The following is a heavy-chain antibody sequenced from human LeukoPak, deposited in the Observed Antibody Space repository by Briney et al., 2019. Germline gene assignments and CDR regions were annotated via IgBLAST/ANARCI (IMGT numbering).Heavy chain of an antibody. D-gene: IGHD3-3*01. CDR1: GFTVSNNY. J-gene: IGHJ4*02. Sequence: PGGSLRLSCAASGFTVSNNYMSWVRQAPGKGLEWVSAIYSGGNTYYSDSVKGRFTISRDNSKNTLYLQMNSLRAEDTAVYYCARSVTYYDFWSAIDYWGQGTLVTVSS. CDR3: ARSVTYYDFWSAIDY. CDR2: IYSGGNT. V-gene: IGHV3-53*01.